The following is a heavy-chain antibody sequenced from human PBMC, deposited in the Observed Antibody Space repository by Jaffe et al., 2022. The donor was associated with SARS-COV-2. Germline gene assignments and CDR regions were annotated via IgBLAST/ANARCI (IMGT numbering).Heavy chain of an antibody. CDR2: VKNDGSIT. J-gene: IGHJ4*02. CDR1: GFTFSNYW. Sequence: EVQLEESGGGLVQPGGSLRLSCAASGFTFSNYWMYWLRQAPGKGLVWVSRVKNDGSITNYADSVKGRFTISRDNAKNTVYLQMSSLRVEDTAVYYCARGRGYGVYYFDYWGQGSLVTVSS. D-gene: IGHD5-12*01. CDR3: ARGRGYGVYYFDY. V-gene: IGHV3-74*01.